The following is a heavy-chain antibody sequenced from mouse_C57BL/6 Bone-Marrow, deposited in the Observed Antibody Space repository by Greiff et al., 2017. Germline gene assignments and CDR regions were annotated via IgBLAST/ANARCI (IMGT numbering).Heavy chain of an antibody. CDR1: GYTFTSYW. CDR2: IYPGSGST. CDR3: ARAYYYGSSSYAMDY. D-gene: IGHD1-1*01. J-gene: IGHJ4*01. V-gene: IGHV1-55*01. Sequence: QVHVKQPGAELVKPGASVKMSCKASGYTFTSYWLTWVKQRPGQGLAWIGDIYPGSGSTNYNEKFKSKATLTVATSSSTAYRQLSSLTSEDSAVYYCARAYYYGSSSYAMDYWGQGTSVTVSS.